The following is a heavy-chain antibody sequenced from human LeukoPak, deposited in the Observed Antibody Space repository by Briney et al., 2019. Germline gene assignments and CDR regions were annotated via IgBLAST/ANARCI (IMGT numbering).Heavy chain of an antibody. CDR1: GGSFNGYY. J-gene: IGHJ2*01. D-gene: IGHD6-19*01. Sequence: PSETLSLTCAVYGGSFNGYYWSWIRQPPGKGLEWIGEINHSGSTNYNPSLKSRVTISVDTSKNQFSLKLSSVTAADTAVYYCARGTSIAVAGDTYWYFDLWGRGTLVTVSS. CDR2: INHSGST. V-gene: IGHV4-34*01. CDR3: ARGTSIAVAGDTYWYFDL.